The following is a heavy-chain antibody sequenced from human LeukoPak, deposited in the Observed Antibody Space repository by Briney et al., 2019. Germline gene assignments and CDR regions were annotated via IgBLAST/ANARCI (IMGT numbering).Heavy chain of an antibody. V-gene: IGHV1-69*04. D-gene: IGHD6-19*01. CDR3: ARALAVAGLSGYYYGMDV. J-gene: IGHJ6*02. CDR2: IIPILGIA. CDR1: GGTFSSYA. Sequence: ASVKVSCKASGGTFSSYAISWVRQAPGQGLEWMGRIIPILGIANYAQKFQGRVTITADKSTSTAYMELSSLRSEDTAVYYCARALAVAGLSGYYYGMDVWGQGTTVTVSS.